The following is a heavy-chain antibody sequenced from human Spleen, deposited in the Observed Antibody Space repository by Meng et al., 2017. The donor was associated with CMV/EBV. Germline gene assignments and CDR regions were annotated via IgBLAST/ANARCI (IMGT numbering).Heavy chain of an antibody. V-gene: IGHV4-39*01. J-gene: IGHJ6*02. CDR3: ARQQVGSMDV. CDR2: IYYSGST. Sequence: SETLFLTCTVSGGSISSSSYYWGWIRQPPGKGLEWIGGIYYSGSTYYNPSLKSRVTISVDTSKNQFSLKLSSVTAADTAVYYCARQQVGSMDVWGQGTTVTVSS. D-gene: IGHD2-15*01. CDR1: GGSISSSSYY.